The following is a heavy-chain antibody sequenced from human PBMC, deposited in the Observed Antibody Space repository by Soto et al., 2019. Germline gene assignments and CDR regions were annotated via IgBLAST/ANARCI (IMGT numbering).Heavy chain of an antibody. D-gene: IGHD6-19*01. J-gene: IGHJ4*02. CDR3: ARDFPGWGAVAGRVY. CDR1: GFTFSSYS. Sequence: GGSLRLSCAASGFTFSSYSMNWVRQAPGKGLEWVSYISSSSSTIYYADSVKGRFTISRDNAKNSLYLQMNSLRDEDTAVYYCARDFPGWGAVAGRVYWGQGTLVTVSS. CDR2: ISSSSSTI. V-gene: IGHV3-48*02.